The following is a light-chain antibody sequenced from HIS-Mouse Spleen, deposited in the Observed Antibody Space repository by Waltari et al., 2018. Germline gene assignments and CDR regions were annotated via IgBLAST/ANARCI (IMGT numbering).Light chain of an antibody. CDR1: QSVSSSY. Sequence: EIVLTQSPGTLSLSPVERATLSCRASQSVSSSYLAWYQQKPGQAPRLHIYGASSRATVIPDMFSGSGSATDFSLTISRLEPEDFAVYYCQQYGSSPPLYTFGQGTKLEIK. J-gene: IGKJ2*01. CDR2: GAS. CDR3: QQYGSSPPLYT. V-gene: IGKV3-20*01.